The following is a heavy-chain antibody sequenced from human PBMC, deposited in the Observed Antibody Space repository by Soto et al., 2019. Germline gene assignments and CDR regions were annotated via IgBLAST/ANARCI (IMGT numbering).Heavy chain of an antibody. D-gene: IGHD6-13*01. CDR1: GFTFSSYS. J-gene: IGHJ5*02. Sequence: GGSLRLSCAASGFTFSSYSMNWVRQAPGKGLEWVSSISSSSSYIYYADSVKGRFTISRDNAKNSLYLQMNSLRAEDTAVYYCAREYSSSWYSSNWFDPWGQGTLVTVSS. V-gene: IGHV3-21*01. CDR3: AREYSSSWYSSNWFDP. CDR2: ISSSSSYI.